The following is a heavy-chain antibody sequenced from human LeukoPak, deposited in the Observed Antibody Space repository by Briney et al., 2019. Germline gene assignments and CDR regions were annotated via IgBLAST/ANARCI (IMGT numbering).Heavy chain of an antibody. D-gene: IGHD6-13*01. CDR1: GYTFTSYG. Sequence: ASVKVSCKASGYTFTSYGISWVRQAPGQGLAWMGWISAYNGNTNYAQKLQGRVTMTTDTSTSTAYMELRSLRSDDTAVYYRAREGTYSSSWYPPFGYWGQGTLVIVSS. CDR3: AREGTYSSSWYPPFGY. CDR2: ISAYNGNT. V-gene: IGHV1-18*01. J-gene: IGHJ4*02.